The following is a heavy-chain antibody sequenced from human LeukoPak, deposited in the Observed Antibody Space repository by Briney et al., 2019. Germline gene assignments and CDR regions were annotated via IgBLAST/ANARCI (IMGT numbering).Heavy chain of an antibody. CDR3: ARVGDHYHWYLDV. Sequence: GGSLRLSCAASGISVSTKYMNWVRQAPGKGLGWVSIFYSGESTYYADSVKGRFIVSRDSSKNTLFLQMNALRGEDTAVYYCARVGDHYHWYLDVWGRGTLVTVSS. V-gene: IGHV3-53*01. CDR2: FYSGEST. D-gene: IGHD3-10*01. J-gene: IGHJ2*01. CDR1: GISVSTKY.